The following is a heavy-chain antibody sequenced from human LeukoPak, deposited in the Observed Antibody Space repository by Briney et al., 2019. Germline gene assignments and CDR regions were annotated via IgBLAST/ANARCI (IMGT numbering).Heavy chain of an antibody. CDR1: GLTFSDYY. CDR2: ISSSSSYT. CDR3: ARFTGGIAVD. J-gene: IGHJ4*02. V-gene: IGHV3-11*06. D-gene: IGHD6-19*01. Sequence: GSLRLSCAASGLTFSDYYMSWIRQAPGRGLEWVSYISSSSSYTNYADSVKGRFTISRDNAKNSLYLQMNSLRAEDTAVYYCARFTGGIAVDWGQGTLVTVSS.